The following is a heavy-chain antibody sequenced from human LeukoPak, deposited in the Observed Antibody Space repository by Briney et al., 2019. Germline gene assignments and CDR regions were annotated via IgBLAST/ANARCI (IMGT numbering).Heavy chain of an antibody. CDR3: AREGFDY. Sequence: ASVRVSCKASGYTFTSYDINWVRQAPGQGLEWLGYMNPNSGNTVSAQKFQGRFTMTWDTSISTAYMELSSLRSEDTAVYYCAREGFDYWGRGTLVTVSS. CDR1: GYTFTSYD. CDR2: MNPNSGNT. V-gene: IGHV1-8*01. J-gene: IGHJ4*02.